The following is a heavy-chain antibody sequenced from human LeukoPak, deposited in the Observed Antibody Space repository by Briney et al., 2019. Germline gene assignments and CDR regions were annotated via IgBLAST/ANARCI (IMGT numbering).Heavy chain of an antibody. V-gene: IGHV1-18*01. CDR2: ISAYNGNT. D-gene: IGHD6-13*01. Sequence: ASVKVSCKASGYTFTSYGISWVRQAPGQGLEWMGWISAYNGNTNYAQKFQGRVTITADESTSTAYMELSSLRSEDTAVYYCARRPIGTKSWFDPWGQGTLVTVSS. CDR1: GYTFTSYG. CDR3: ARRPIGTKSWFDP. J-gene: IGHJ5*02.